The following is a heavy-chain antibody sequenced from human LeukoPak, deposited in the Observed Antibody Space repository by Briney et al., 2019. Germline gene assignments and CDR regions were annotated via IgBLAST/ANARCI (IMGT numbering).Heavy chain of an antibody. Sequence: GGSLRLSCAASGFTFSSYWMSWVRQAPGKGLEWVANINLDGSEKYYVDSVKGRFTISRDNAKNSLFLQMNSLRADDTALYYCARDRRVVFDYWGQGTLVTVSS. J-gene: IGHJ4*02. CDR3: ARDRRVVFDY. CDR2: INLDGSEK. CDR1: GFTFSSYW. D-gene: IGHD2-15*01. V-gene: IGHV3-7*01.